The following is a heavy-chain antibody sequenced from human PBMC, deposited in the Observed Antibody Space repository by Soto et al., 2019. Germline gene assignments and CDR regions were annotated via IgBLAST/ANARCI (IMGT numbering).Heavy chain of an antibody. Sequence: SVKVSCKASGGTFSSYAISWVRQAPGQGLEWMGGIIPIFGTANYAQKFQGRVTITADESTSTAYMELSSLRSEDTAVYYCARDWASNYEFYYYGMDVWGQGTTVTVS. V-gene: IGHV1-69*13. J-gene: IGHJ6*02. CDR3: ARDWASNYEFYYYGMDV. CDR2: IIPIFGTA. D-gene: IGHD4-4*01. CDR1: GGTFSSYA.